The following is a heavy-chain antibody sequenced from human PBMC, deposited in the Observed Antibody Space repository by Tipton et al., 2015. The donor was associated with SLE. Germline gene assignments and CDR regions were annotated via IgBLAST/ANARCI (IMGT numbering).Heavy chain of an antibody. J-gene: IGHJ4*02. Sequence: TLSLTCAVSGGSISSHYWSWIRQSPGTGLEWIGYIYSGGSTNYNPSLKSRVTISVDTSKKQFSLKLSSVTAADTAVYYCARVGNYDLDYWGQGTLVTVS. D-gene: IGHD3-3*01. CDR1: GGSISSHY. CDR2: IYSGGST. CDR3: ARVGNYDLDY. V-gene: IGHV4-59*11.